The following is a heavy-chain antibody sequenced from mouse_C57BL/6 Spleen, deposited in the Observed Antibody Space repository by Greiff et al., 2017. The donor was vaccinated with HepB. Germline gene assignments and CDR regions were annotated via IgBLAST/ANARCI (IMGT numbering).Heavy chain of an antibody. CDR1: GFSLSTSGMG. J-gene: IGHJ3*01. Sequence: QVTLKVSGPGILQSSQTLSLTCSFSGFSLSTSGMGVSWIRQPSVKGLEWLAHIYWDDDKRYNPSLKSRLTISKDTSRNQVFLKITRVDTADTAKNYSARIYYSYEGAWFAYWGQGTLVTVSA. CDR2: IYWDDDK. V-gene: IGHV8-12*01. D-gene: IGHD2-12*01. CDR3: ARIYYSYEGAWFAY.